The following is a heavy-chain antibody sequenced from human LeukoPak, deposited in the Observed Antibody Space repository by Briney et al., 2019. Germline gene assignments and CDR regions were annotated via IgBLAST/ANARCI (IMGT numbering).Heavy chain of an antibody. CDR1: GGSISSGSYY. J-gene: IGHJ4*02. V-gene: IGHV4-61*02. CDR2: IYTSGST. Sequence: SQTLSLTCTVSGGSISSGSYYWSWIRQPAGTGLEWIGRIYTSGSTNYNPSLKSRVTISADTSTNQFSLKLSSVTAADTAVCYCASDSSGYYPYWGQGTLVTVSS. CDR3: ASDSSGYYPY. D-gene: IGHD3-22*01.